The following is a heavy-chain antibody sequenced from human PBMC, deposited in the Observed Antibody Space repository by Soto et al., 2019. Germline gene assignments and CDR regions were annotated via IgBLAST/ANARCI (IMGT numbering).Heavy chain of an antibody. CDR3: AKVWGDYDFDY. CDR2: ISYDGSNK. V-gene: IGHV3-30*18. J-gene: IGHJ4*02. Sequence: QVQLVESGGGVVQPGRSLRLSCAASGFTISSYGMHWVRQAPGKGLEWVAVISYDGSNKYYADSVKGRFTISRDNSKNTLYLQMNSLRAEDTAVYYCAKVWGDYDFDYWGQGTLVTVSS. CDR1: GFTISSYG. D-gene: IGHD4-17*01.